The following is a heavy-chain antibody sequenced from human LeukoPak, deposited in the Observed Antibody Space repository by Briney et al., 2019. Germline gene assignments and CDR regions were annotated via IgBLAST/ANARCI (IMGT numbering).Heavy chain of an antibody. Sequence: GGSLRLSCVASGFTFSYYSMNWARQAPGKGLEWVSAISGSGGSTYYADSVKGRFTISRDNSKNTLYLQMNSLRAEDTAVYYCAKGTYYYDSSGYDFDYWGQGTLVTVSS. CDR1: GFTFSYYS. D-gene: IGHD3-22*01. CDR2: ISGSGGST. J-gene: IGHJ4*02. CDR3: AKGTYYYDSSGYDFDY. V-gene: IGHV3-23*01.